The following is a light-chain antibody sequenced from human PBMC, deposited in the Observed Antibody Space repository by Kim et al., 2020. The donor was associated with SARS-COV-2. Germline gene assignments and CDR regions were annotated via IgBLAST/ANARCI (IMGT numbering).Light chain of an antibody. J-gene: IGLJ1*01. CDR2: DVD. CDR3: SSYTRRSTLV. CDR1: SSDIGGQNY. V-gene: IGLV2-14*03. Sequence: QSALTQAASVSGSPGQSITVSCTGTSSDIGGQNYDSWYQQHPGKAPKLIIYDVDNRPSGVSDRFSGSKSGNTASLTISGLQIDDEADYYCSSYTRRSTLVFGSGTTVTVL.